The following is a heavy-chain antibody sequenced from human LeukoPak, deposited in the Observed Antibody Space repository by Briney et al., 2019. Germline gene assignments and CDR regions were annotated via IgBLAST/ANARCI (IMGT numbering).Heavy chain of an antibody. CDR3: ASPRRYEGSGSVSWFDP. J-gene: IGHJ5*02. D-gene: IGHD3-10*01. CDR2: INHSGST. V-gene: IGHV4-34*01. CDR1: GWTFSGYY. Sequence: SGTLSLTCAVYGWTFSGYYWSWIRQPPGKGLEWVGDINHSGSTNYNPYIKSRVTISVDPSKNQFPLKLSSVTAADTAVYYRASPRRYEGSGSVSWFDPWGQGTLVTVSS.